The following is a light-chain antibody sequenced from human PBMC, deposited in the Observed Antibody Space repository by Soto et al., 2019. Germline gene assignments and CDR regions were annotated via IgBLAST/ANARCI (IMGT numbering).Light chain of an antibody. V-gene: IGKV1-33*01. CDR1: QSISSY. CDR3: QQYDILPIT. CDR2: AAS. Sequence: DIQMTQSPSSLSASVGDRVTITCRASQSISSYLKWYQQKPAKAPKLLIYAASSLQSGVPSRFSGSGSGTHFTFTISSLQTEDIGTYYCQQYDILPITFGRGTRLEI. J-gene: IGKJ5*01.